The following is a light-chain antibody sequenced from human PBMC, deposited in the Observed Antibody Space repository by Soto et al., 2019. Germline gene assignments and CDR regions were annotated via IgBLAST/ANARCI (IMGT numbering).Light chain of an antibody. Sequence: EIVMTQSPATLSVSPGERATLSCRASQSVSSNLAWYQQKPGQAPRLLIYGASTRATGNPARFSGSVSGTDITVTSSSVQSEDFAVYYCQLYNNWPPWTFGQGTKVEIK. CDR3: QLYNNWPPWT. V-gene: IGKV3-15*01. CDR2: GAS. J-gene: IGKJ1*01. CDR1: QSVSSN.